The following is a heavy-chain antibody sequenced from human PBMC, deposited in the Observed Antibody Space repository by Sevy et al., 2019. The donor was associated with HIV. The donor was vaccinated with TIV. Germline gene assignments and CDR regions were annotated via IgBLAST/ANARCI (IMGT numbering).Heavy chain of an antibody. CDR3: AKQPSSFED. V-gene: IGHV3-23*01. CDR1: GFTFNIYA. Sequence: GGSLRLSCAASGFTFNIYAMSWVRQAPGKGLEWVSAISGNGVNTKSADSGNGRFTISRDNSKNTLYLHMDNLRAEDTAIYYCAKQPSSFEDWGQGTLVTVSS. J-gene: IGHJ4*02. CDR2: ISGNGVNT.